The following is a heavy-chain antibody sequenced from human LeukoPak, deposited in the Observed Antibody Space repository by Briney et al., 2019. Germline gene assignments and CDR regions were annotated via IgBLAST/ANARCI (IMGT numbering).Heavy chain of an antibody. D-gene: IGHD3-9*01. Sequence: GGSLRLSCAASGFTFDDYGMSWVRQAPGKGLEWVSGINWNGGSTGYADSVKGRFTISRDNAKNSLYLQMNSLRAEDTAVYYCARDRSSYDFLTGKGYYYYMDVWGKGTTVTISS. V-gene: IGHV3-20*04. CDR3: ARDRSSYDFLTGKGYYYYMDV. CDR1: GFTFDDYG. CDR2: INWNGGST. J-gene: IGHJ6*03.